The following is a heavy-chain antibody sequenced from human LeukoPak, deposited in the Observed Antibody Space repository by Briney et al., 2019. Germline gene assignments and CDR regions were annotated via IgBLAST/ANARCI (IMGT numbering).Heavy chain of an antibody. CDR1: GGSISSYY. Sequence: SETLSLTCTVSGGSISSYYWSWIRQPPGKGLEWIGYIYYSGSTNYNPSLKSRVTISVDTSKNQFSLKLSSVTAADTAVYYCAGTHYDILTGYNWFDPWGQGTLVTVSS. V-gene: IGHV4-59*01. CDR3: AGTHYDILTGYNWFDP. CDR2: IYYSGST. D-gene: IGHD3-9*01. J-gene: IGHJ5*02.